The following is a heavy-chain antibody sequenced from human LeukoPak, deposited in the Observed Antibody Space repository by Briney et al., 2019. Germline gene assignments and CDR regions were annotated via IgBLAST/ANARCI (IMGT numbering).Heavy chain of an antibody. Sequence: PSETLSLTCTVSGASFNSDDQYWNWIRQSPGKGLEWIGSIHPSGMLYNNPSLESRVTISVDTSKNQFSLKLSSVTAADTAVYYCARHWELLEGDYYYYYMDVWGKGTTVTVSS. D-gene: IGHD1-26*01. J-gene: IGHJ6*03. CDR3: ARHWELLEGDYYYYYMDV. CDR2: IHPSGML. V-gene: IGHV4-30-4*08. CDR1: GASFNSDDQY.